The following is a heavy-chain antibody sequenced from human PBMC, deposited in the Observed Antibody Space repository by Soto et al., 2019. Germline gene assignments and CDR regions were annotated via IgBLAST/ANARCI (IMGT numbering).Heavy chain of an antibody. Sequence: PSVKVSCKASGYTFIGYYMHWLLQSPGQGLELMGWINPNSGDTNYAQKFQGRVTMTRDTSISTAYTELSRLRFDDTAVYYCARARTNYYNTSDYDFWGQGTLVTVSS. CDR3: ARARTNYYNTSDYDF. CDR2: INPNSGDT. V-gene: IGHV1-2*02. D-gene: IGHD3-22*01. J-gene: IGHJ4*02. CDR1: GYTFIGYY.